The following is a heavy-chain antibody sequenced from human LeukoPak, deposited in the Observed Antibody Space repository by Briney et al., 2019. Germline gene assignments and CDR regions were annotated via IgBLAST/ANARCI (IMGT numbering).Heavy chain of an antibody. D-gene: IGHD3-10*01. Sequence: PSETLSLTCTVSGDSISSGDYYWSWIRQPAGKGLEWIGRISSSGSTNYNPSLKSRVTISVDTSKNQFSLKLSSVTAADTAVYYCAKSGERRRPYYFDYWGQGTLVTVSS. V-gene: IGHV4-61*02. CDR3: AKSGERRRPYYFDY. J-gene: IGHJ4*02. CDR1: GDSISSGDYY. CDR2: ISSSGST.